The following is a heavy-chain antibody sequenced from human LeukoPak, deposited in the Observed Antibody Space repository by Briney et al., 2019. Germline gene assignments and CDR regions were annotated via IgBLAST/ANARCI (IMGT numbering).Heavy chain of an antibody. CDR3: TKDLNYFAN. V-gene: IGHV3-23*01. D-gene: IGHD3-10*01. CDR2: ITGVDDAT. Sequence: GGSPRLSCAASGFNFNIHGMNWVRQAPGKGLEWVSGITGVDDATYYADSVKGRFTISRDNPNNILYLQMNSLRAEDTAIYYCTKDLNYFANWGQGTLVTVSS. CDR1: GFNFNIHG. J-gene: IGHJ4*02.